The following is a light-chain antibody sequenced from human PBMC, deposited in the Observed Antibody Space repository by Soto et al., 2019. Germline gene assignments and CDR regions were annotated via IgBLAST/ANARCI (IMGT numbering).Light chain of an antibody. V-gene: IGLV2-14*01. CDR2: EVN. CDR3: SSYTSSSTLVV. CDR1: SSDVGGYNY. J-gene: IGLJ2*01. Sequence: QSALTQPASVSGSPGQSITISCTGTSSDVGGYNYVSWYQQHPGKAPKLMIYEVNKRPSGVSNRFSGSKSGNTASLTISGLQAEDEADYYCSSYTSSSTLVVFGGGTKLTVL.